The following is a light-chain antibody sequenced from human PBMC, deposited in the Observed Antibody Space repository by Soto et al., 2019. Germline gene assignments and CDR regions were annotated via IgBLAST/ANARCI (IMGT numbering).Light chain of an antibody. J-gene: IGKJ1*01. Sequence: DIVLTQSPLSLPVTPGEPASISCRSSQSLLHSNGYNFLDWYLQKPGQSPQLLIYLGSNRASGVPDRFSGSGLGTDFTLKIIRVVAEDVGVYYCMQALQAPWTFGQGTKVDIK. CDR1: QSLLHSNGYNF. V-gene: IGKV2-28*01. CDR3: MQALQAPWT. CDR2: LGS.